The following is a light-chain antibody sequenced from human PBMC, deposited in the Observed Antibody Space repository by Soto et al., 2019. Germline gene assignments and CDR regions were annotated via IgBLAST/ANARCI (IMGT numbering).Light chain of an antibody. CDR1: TGAVTSGYY. V-gene: IGLV7-43*01. CDR3: LLYCGRVWV. J-gene: IGLJ3*02. CDR2: STT. Sequence: QTVVTQEPSLTLSPGGTVTLTCASSTGAVTSGYYPNWFQQKPGQAPRALIYSTTNKYSWTPARFSGSLLGDKAALTLSGVQPEDEADYYCLLYCGRVWVFGGGTQLTVL.